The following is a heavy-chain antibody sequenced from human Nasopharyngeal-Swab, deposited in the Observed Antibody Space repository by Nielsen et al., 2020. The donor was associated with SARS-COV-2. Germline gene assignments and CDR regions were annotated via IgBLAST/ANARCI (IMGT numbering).Heavy chain of an antibody. CDR3: ARGGYCSSTSCYFGIQNRVDY. CDR1: GFTFSSYW. Sequence: GGSLRLSCAASGFTFSSYWMSWVRQAPGKGLEWVANIKQDGSEKYYVDSVKGRFTISRDNAKNSLYLQMNSPRAEDTAVYYCARGGYCSSTSCYFGIQNRVDYWGQGTLVTVSS. D-gene: IGHD2-2*01. J-gene: IGHJ4*02. V-gene: IGHV3-7*05. CDR2: IKQDGSEK.